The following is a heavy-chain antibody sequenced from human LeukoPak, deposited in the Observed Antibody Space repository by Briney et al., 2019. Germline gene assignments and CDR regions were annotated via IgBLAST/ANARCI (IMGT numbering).Heavy chain of an antibody. Sequence: GGTLRLSCAASGFAFRSYGMSWVRQAPGKGLEWVSGISDSTSSTYYADSVKGRFTISRDNSKNTLYLQMNSLRAEDTAVYYCAKGSYLFDYWGQGTLVTVSP. J-gene: IGHJ4*02. CDR3: AKGSYLFDY. CDR1: GFAFRSYG. V-gene: IGHV3-23*01. CDR2: ISDSTSST.